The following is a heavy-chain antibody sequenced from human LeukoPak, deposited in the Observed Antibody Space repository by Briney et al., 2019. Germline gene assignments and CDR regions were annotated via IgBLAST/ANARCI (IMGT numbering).Heavy chain of an antibody. CDR1: GFTFSSYG. D-gene: IGHD2-15*01. CDR2: IWYDGSNK. Sequence: GRSLRLSCAASGFTFSSYGMHWVRQAPGKGLEWVAVIWYDGSNKYYADSVKGRFTISRDNSKNTLYLQMNSLRAEDTAVYYCARAATEFAPRVGYYYMTSGTKGPRSPSP. J-gene: IGHJ6*03. V-gene: IGHV3-33*01. CDR3: ARAATEFAPRVGYYYMTS.